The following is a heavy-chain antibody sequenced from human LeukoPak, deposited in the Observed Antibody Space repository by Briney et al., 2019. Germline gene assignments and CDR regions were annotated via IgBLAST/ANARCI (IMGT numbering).Heavy chain of an antibody. D-gene: IGHD1-26*01. J-gene: IGHJ4*02. V-gene: IGHV4-59*01. Sequence: SETLSLTCTVSGGSISSYYWSWIRQPPGKGLEWIGYIYYSGSTNYNPSLKSRVTISVDTSKSQFSLKLSSVTAADTAVYYCASNPEWEWEGFDYWGQGTLVTVSS. CDR1: GGSISSYY. CDR3: ASNPEWEWEGFDY. CDR2: IYYSGST.